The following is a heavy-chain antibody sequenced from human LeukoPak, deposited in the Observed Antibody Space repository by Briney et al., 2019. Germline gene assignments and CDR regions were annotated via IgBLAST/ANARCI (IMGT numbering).Heavy chain of an antibody. CDR3: AKPRDIDSWAFDV. V-gene: IGHV3-30*18. J-gene: IGHJ3*01. CDR1: EFTFSNHD. Sequence: HGVSVRLSCAASEFTFSNHDMHWVRQVPGKGLEGVAAISYDGSNKYYADSVKGLFTTSRDNSKNTLNLQMNSLRTEDTAVFYCAKPRDIDSWAFDVWGQGTMVTVSS. CDR2: ISYDGSNK. D-gene: IGHD2-15*01.